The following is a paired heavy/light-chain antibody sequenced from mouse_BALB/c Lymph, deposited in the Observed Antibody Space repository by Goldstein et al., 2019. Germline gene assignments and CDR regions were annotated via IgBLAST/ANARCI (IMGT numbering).Heavy chain of an antibody. Sequence: DVQLQESGPGLVKPSQSLSLTCTVTGYSITSDYAWNWIRQFPGNKLEWMGYISYSGSTSYNPSLKSRISITRDTSKNQFFLQLNSVTTEDTATYYCARSSMTLFDYWGQGTTLTVSS. CDR2: ISYSGST. V-gene: IGHV3-2*02. D-gene: IGHD2-4*01. CDR3: ARSSMTLFDY. CDR1: GYSITSDYA. J-gene: IGHJ2*01.
Light chain of an antibody. V-gene: IGKV4-68*01. CDR2: LTS. Sequence: QIVLTQSPALMSASPGEKVTMTCSASSSVSYMYWYQQKPRSSPKPWIYLTSNLASGVPARFSGSGSGTSYSLTISSMEAEDAATYYCQQWSSNPLTFGAGTKLELK. CDR3: QQWSSNPLT. J-gene: IGKJ5*01. CDR1: SSVSY.